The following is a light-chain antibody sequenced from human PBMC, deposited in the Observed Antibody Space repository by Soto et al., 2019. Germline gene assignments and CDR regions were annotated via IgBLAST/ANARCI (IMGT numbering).Light chain of an antibody. CDR2: DAS. V-gene: IGKV1-5*01. CDR1: QSISSW. Sequence: DIQMTQSPSPLSASAGDRVTITCRASQSISSWLAWYQQKPGKAPKLLIYDASSLESGVPSRFSGSGSGTEFTLTLSSLQPDDFASYYCQQYNSYSPSLTFGGGTKVEIK. CDR3: QQYNSYSPSLT. J-gene: IGKJ4*01.